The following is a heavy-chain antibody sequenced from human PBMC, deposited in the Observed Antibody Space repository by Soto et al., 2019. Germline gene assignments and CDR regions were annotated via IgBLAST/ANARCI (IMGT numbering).Heavy chain of an antibody. J-gene: IGHJ5*02. V-gene: IGHV1-69*05. CDR1: GGTFSSYA. Sequence: SVKVSCKASGGTFSSYAISWVRQAPGQGLEWMGGIIPIFGTANYAQKFQGRVTITTDESTSTAYMELSSLRSEDTAVYYCASFRDPGVVPAALRSYNWFDPWGQGTLVTVSS. D-gene: IGHD2-2*01. CDR2: IIPIFGTA. CDR3: ASFRDPGVVPAALRSYNWFDP.